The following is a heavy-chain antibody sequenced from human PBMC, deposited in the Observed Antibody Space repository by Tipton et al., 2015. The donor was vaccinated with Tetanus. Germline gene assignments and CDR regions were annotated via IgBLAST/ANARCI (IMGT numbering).Heavy chain of an antibody. J-gene: IGHJ4*02. CDR1: GDSISNYH. CDR3: ARDPQFCTGSTCHSFDF. D-gene: IGHD2-8*02. Sequence: TLSLTCTVSGDSISNYHWSWIRQPPGKGLEWIGYIYHSGSTNYNPSLTSRVTISVGKSKNQFSLKLNSVTAADTAVYYCARDPQFCTGSTCHSFDFWSQGTLVTVSS. V-gene: IGHV4-59*12. CDR2: IYHSGST.